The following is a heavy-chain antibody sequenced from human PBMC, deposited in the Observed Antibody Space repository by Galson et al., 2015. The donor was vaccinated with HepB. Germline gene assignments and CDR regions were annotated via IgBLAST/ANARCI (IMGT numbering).Heavy chain of an antibody. CDR2: ITIDGTT. V-gene: IGHV3-23*05. J-gene: IGHJ4*02. CDR3: AKGRGTTNSAVDY. CDR1: GFAFNNYA. D-gene: IGHD1-26*01. Sequence: SLRLSCAASGFAFNNYAMNWVRQAPGEGLEWVSVITIDGTTVYADPVKGRFTISRDNSKNTLYLQMNSLRAEDTAIYYCAKGRGTTNSAVDYWGQGALVTVSS.